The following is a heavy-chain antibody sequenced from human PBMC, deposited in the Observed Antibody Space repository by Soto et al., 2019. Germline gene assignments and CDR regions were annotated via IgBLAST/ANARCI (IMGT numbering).Heavy chain of an antibody. Sequence: HPGGSLRLSCAASGFTFSSYSMNWVRQAPGKGLEWVSYISSSSSTIYYADSVKGRFTISRDNAKNSLYLQMNSLRDEDTAVYYCARDYYYDSSGYSAADAFDIWGQGTMVTVSS. CDR1: GFTFSSYS. V-gene: IGHV3-48*02. D-gene: IGHD3-22*01. CDR3: ARDYYYDSSGYSAADAFDI. CDR2: ISSSSSTI. J-gene: IGHJ3*02.